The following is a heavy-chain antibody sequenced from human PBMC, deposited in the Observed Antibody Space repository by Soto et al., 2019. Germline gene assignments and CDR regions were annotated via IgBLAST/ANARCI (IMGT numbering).Heavy chain of an antibody. V-gene: IGHV3-23*01. J-gene: IGHJ4*02. Sequence: GGSLRLSCAASGFTFSSYAMSWVRQAPGKGLEWVSAISGSGGSTYYADSVKGRFTISRDNSKNTLYLQMNSLRAEDTAVYYCAKDGDLSVKFRRFGGTFDYWGQGTLVTVSS. D-gene: IGHD3-10*01. CDR2: ISGSGGST. CDR1: GFTFSSYA. CDR3: AKDGDLSVKFRRFGGTFDY.